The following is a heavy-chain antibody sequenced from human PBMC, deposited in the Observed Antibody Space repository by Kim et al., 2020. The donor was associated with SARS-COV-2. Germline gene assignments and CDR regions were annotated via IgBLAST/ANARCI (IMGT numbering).Heavy chain of an antibody. D-gene: IGHD5-12*01. J-gene: IGHJ4*01. V-gene: IGHV4-39*01. CDR1: GGSISSSSYY. CDR2: IYYSGST. Sequence: SETLSLTCTVSGGSISSSSYYWGWIRQPPGKGLEWIGSIYYSGSTYYNPSLKSRVTISVDTSKNQFSLKLSSVTAADTAVYYCARSDTEMATILSFDYWGHGTLVTVSS. CDR3: ARSDTEMATILSFDY.